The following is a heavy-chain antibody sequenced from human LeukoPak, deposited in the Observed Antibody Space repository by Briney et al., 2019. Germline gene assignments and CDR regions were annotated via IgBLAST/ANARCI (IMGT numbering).Heavy chain of an antibody. J-gene: IGHJ4*02. D-gene: IGHD6-19*01. CDR2: IYYSGST. Sequence: SETLSLTCTVSGGSISSSNYYWGWIRQPPGKGLEWIGSIYYSGSTYYNPSLKSRITISVDTSKNQFSLKLNSVTAADTAVYYCARRGIAVAGIDYWGQGTLVTVSS. CDR3: ARRGIAVAGIDY. CDR1: GGSISSSNYY. V-gene: IGHV4-39*01.